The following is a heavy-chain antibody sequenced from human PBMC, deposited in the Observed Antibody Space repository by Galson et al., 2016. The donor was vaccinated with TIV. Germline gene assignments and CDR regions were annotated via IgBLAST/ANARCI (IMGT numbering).Heavy chain of an antibody. V-gene: IGHV3-23*01. CDR2: ISGRGGTT. CDR3: ARGPPTRRGCYGLDI. Sequence: SLRLSCAASGFSLSDYAMTWVRQAPGKGLEWVSDISGRGGTTHYADSVKGRFTISRDNSKNTLYLHMSSLRAEDTALYYCARGPPTRRGCYGLDIWGQGTTVTVSS. D-gene: IGHD6-25*01. CDR1: GFSLSDYA. J-gene: IGHJ6*02.